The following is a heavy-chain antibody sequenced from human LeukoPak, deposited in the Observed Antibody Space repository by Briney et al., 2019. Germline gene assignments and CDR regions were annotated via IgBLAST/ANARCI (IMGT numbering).Heavy chain of an antibody. Sequence: PSETLSLTCTVSGYSISSGYFWGWIRQPPRKGLEWIGIIYHSGDTYYNPSLKSRVTISVDKSKNQFSLKLSSVTAADTAVYYCARVRYYDFWSGYYIGYYYMDVWGKGTTVTVSS. V-gene: IGHV4-38-2*02. CDR2: IYHSGDT. CDR1: GYSISSGYF. D-gene: IGHD3-3*01. J-gene: IGHJ6*03. CDR3: ARVRYYDFWSGYYIGYYYMDV.